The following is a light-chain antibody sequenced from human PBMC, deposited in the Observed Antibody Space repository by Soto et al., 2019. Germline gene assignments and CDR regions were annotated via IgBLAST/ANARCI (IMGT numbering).Light chain of an antibody. CDR3: HQRQSWPRT. V-gene: IGKV3-11*01. Sequence: EIWLTQSPATLSLSPGERATLSCRASQSVSRYLAWYQQKPGQAPRLLIYDASNRAAGIPARFSASGSGTDFTLTISDVQPEDFALYYCHQRQSWPRTFGQGTKV. J-gene: IGKJ1*01. CDR2: DAS. CDR1: QSVSRY.